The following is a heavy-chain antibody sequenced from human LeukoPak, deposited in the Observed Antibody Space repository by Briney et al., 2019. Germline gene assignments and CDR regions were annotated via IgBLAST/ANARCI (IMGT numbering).Heavy chain of an antibody. CDR1: GYTFTSYG. CDR2: ISAYNGNT. CDR3: ARGDGYYYDSSGYYFPGSSSGFDY. D-gene: IGHD3-22*01. V-gene: IGHV1-18*01. Sequence: ASLRVSCKDSGYTFTSYGISWVRQAPGQGREWMGWISAYNGNTHYAQKLQGRVTMTTDTSTSTAYMALRSLRSDDTAVYYCARGDGYYYDSSGYYFPGSSSGFDYWGQGTLVTVSS. J-gene: IGHJ4*02.